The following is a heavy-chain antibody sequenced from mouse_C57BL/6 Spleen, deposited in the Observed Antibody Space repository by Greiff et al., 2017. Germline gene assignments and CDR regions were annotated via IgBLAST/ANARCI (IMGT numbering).Heavy chain of an antibody. CDR1: GFTFSDYG. CDR2: ISSGRSTL. V-gene: IGHV5-17*01. D-gene: IGHD1-1*01. CDR3: ARPLFITTVVYAMDY. Sequence: EVQLVESGGGLVKPGGSLKLSCAASGFTFSDYGMHWVRQAPEKGLEWVAYISSGRSTLYYADTVKGRFTISSDNAKNTLFLQMTSLRSEDTAMYYCARPLFITTVVYAMDYWGQGTSGTVSS. J-gene: IGHJ4*01.